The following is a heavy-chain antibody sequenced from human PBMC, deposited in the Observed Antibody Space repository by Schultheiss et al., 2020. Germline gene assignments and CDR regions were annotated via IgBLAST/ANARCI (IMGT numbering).Heavy chain of an antibody. Sequence: SETLSLTCTVSGGSISSGDYYWSWIRQPPGKGLEWIGYIYYSGSTYYNPSLKSRVTISVDRSKNQFSLKLSSVTAADTAVYYCARVRWHDVVVPAQFYMDVWGKGTTVNVSS. CDR2: IYYSGST. CDR1: GGSISSGDYY. D-gene: IGHD2-2*01. V-gene: IGHV4-30-4*01. J-gene: IGHJ6*03. CDR3: ARVRWHDVVVPAQFYMDV.